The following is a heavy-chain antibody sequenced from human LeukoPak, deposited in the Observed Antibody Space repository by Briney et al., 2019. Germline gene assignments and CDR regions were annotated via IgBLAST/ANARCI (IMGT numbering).Heavy chain of an antibody. Sequence: RGSRRPSCALSGFTLNNDAMSCVRQPPGNGLEGDSCISASDYTYYTDSVKGRFTISRDNSKSTVDLQMNSLRAEDTAVYYCATSNDPLRTIDSSGSIIRVSYAFDIWGQGTMVTVSS. CDR2: ISASDYT. CDR1: GFTLNNDA. CDR3: ATSNDPLRTIDSSGSIIRVSYAFDI. D-gene: IGHD3-22*01. V-gene: IGHV3-23*01. J-gene: IGHJ3*02.